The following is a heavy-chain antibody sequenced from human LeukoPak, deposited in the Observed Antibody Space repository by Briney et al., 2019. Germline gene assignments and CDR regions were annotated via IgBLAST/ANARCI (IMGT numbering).Heavy chain of an antibody. Sequence: ASVKVSCKASGYTFIGYYMHWVRQAPGRGLEWMGWINPNSGGTNYAQKFQGRVTMTRDTSISTAYMELSRLRSDDTAVYYCASRGWAGEYYFDYWGQGTLVTVSS. V-gene: IGHV1-2*02. J-gene: IGHJ4*02. D-gene: IGHD3-10*01. CDR2: INPNSGGT. CDR3: ASRGWAGEYYFDY. CDR1: GYTFIGYY.